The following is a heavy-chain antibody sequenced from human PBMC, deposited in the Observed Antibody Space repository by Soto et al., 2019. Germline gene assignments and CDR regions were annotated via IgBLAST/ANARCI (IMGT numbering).Heavy chain of an antibody. Sequence: QVQLVESGGGVVQPGRSLRLSCAASGFIFSSYGMHWVRQAPGKGLEWVAVIWYDGNTKYYVDSVKGRFTISRDSSKNTLYLQMNSLRAEDTAVYYCARGRTVIDYWGQGTLVTVSS. CDR1: GFIFSSYG. CDR2: IWYDGNTK. D-gene: IGHD4-4*01. CDR3: ARGRTVIDY. V-gene: IGHV3-33*01. J-gene: IGHJ4*02.